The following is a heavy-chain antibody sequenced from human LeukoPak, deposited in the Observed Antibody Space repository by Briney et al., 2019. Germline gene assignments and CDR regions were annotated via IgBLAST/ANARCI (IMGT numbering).Heavy chain of an antibody. CDR2: LNPDSGST. V-gene: IGHV1-2*02. Sequence: ASVKVSCKTSGYAFTGYFIHWVRQVPGQGLEWMGWLNPDSGSTKSAEKFQGGVTMTRDTSVSTAYMDLTSLKSDDAGLYYCARGLKNVFFSYYLDVWGKGTTVTVSS. D-gene: IGHD1-1*01. J-gene: IGHJ6*03. CDR3: ARGLKNVFFSYYLDV. CDR1: GYAFTGYF.